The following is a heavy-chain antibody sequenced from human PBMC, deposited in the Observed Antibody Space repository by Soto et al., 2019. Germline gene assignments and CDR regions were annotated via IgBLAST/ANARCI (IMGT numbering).Heavy chain of an antibody. CDR2: IYYSGST. CDR3: ARLTVEDGDGYYYYGLDV. J-gene: IGHJ6*02. CDR1: GGSISSSSCY. V-gene: IGHV4-39*01. D-gene: IGHD2-21*02. Sequence: QLQLQESGPGLVKPSETLSLTCTVSGGSISSSSCYWGWIRQPPGKGLEWIGSIYYSGSTYYNPSPKSRVTISVDTSKNQFSLKLSSVTAADTAVYYGARLTVEDGDGYYYYGLDVWGQGTTVTVSS.